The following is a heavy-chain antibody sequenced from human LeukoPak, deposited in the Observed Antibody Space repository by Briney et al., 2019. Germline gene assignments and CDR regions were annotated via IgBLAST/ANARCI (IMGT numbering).Heavy chain of an antibody. V-gene: IGHV3-48*03. J-gene: IGHJ6*02. Sequence: PGGSLRLSCAASGFTFSTYEMNWVRQAPGKGLEWVSYISSSGSTIYYADSVKGRFTISRDNAKNSLYLQMNSLRAEDTAVYYCARLPYDIPGSDAKDVWGQGTTVTVSS. CDR3: ARLPYDIPGSDAKDV. CDR1: GFTFSTYE. D-gene: IGHD3-9*01. CDR2: ISSSGSTI.